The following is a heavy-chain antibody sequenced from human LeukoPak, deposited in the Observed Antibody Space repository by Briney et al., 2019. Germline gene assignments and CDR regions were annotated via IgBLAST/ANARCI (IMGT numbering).Heavy chain of an antibody. CDR3: ASLAYYYDSSGYPDAFDI. Sequence: GASVKVSFKASGGTFSSYTISWVRQAPGQGLGWMGRIIPILGIANYAQKFQGRVTITADKSTSTAYMELSSLRSEDTAVYYCASLAYYYDSSGYPDAFDIWGQGTMVTVSS. V-gene: IGHV1-69*02. CDR2: IIPILGIA. CDR1: GGTFSSYT. J-gene: IGHJ3*02. D-gene: IGHD3-22*01.